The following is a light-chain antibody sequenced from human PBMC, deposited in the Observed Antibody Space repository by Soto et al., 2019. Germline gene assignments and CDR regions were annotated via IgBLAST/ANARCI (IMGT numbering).Light chain of an antibody. CDR2: DVS. CDR1: SSDVGGYNY. V-gene: IGLV2-11*01. CDR3: WSYAGSDTVDA. Sequence: QSALTQPRSVSGSPGQSVTISCTGTSSDVGGYNYVSWYQQHPGKAPKVMIYDVSKRPSGVPDRFSGSKSGNTASLTISGLQAEDEADYYCWSYAGSDTVDASGTGTKLTVL. J-gene: IGLJ1*01.